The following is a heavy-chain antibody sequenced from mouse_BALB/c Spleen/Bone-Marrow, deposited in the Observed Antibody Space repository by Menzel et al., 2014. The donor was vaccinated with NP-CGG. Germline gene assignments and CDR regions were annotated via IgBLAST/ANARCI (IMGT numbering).Heavy chain of an antibody. Sequence: VQRVESGPGLVAPSQSLSITCSVSGFSLPSYGVSWVRQPPGKDLEWLGVIWGDGSTNYHSALISRLSISEDNSKSXVFLKLNSLQTDDTATYYCAKGPNWDGYFDYWGQGTTLTVSS. V-gene: IGHV2-3*01. D-gene: IGHD4-1*01. J-gene: IGHJ2*01. CDR3: AKGPNWDGYFDY. CDR1: GFSLPSYG. CDR2: IWGDGST.